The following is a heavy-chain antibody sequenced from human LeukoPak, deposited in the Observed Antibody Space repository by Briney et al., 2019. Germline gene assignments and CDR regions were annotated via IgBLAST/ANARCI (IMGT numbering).Heavy chain of an antibody. CDR2: ISSSGSTI. Sequence: GGSLRLSCAASGFTFSSSWMSWVRQAPGKGLEWVSYISSSGSTIYYTDSVKGRFTVSRDNAKNSLYLQMNSLRAEDTAVYYCARDREPDAFDIWGQGTMVTVSS. CDR3: ARDREPDAFDI. CDR1: GFTFSSSW. V-gene: IGHV3-48*04. J-gene: IGHJ3*02.